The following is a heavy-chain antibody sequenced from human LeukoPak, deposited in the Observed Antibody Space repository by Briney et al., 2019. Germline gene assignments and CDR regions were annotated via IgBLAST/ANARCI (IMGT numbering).Heavy chain of an antibody. D-gene: IGHD3-3*01. Sequence: GGSLRLSCAASGFTFSSYGMHWVRQAPGKGLEWVAVISYDGSNKYYADSVKGRFTISRDNSKNTLYLQMNSLRAEDTAVYYCAKDLKKLRGVVILAFDIWGQGTMVTVSS. CDR3: AKDLKKLRGVVILAFDI. CDR1: GFTFSSYG. CDR2: ISYDGSNK. J-gene: IGHJ3*02. V-gene: IGHV3-30*18.